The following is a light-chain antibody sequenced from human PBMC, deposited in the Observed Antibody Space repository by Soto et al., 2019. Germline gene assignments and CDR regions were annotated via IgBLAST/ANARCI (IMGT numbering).Light chain of an antibody. Sequence: QSALTQPASVSGSPGQSITISCTGTSSDVGGYNYVSWYQQHPGKAPKLMIYEVSNRPSGVSNRFSGSKSGNTASLTISGLQAEDEADYYCSSSTSSSTLSVFGTGAKLTVL. CDR1: SSDVGGYNY. V-gene: IGLV2-14*01. J-gene: IGLJ1*01. CDR3: SSSTSSSTLSV. CDR2: EVS.